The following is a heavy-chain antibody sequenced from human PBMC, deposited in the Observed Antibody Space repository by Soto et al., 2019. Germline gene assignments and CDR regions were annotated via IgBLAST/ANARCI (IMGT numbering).Heavy chain of an antibody. D-gene: IGHD2-2*02. CDR3: ARGGDIVVVPSAIDY. V-gene: IGHV3-23*01. J-gene: IGHJ4*02. Sequence: GGSLRLSCAASGFTFRTCAMSWVRQAPGKGLEWVSTISGSGGAIHYADSVKGRLTISRDNSDNTLYLQMSSLRAEDTAVYYCARGGDIVVVPSAIDYWGPGTLVTVSS. CDR2: ISGSGGAI. CDR1: GFTFRTCA.